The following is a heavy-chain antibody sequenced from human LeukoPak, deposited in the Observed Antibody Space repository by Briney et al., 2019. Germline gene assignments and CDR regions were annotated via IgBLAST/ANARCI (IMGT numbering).Heavy chain of an antibody. CDR3: ARHVASGNFDS. D-gene: IGHD5-12*01. J-gene: IGHJ4*02. Sequence: GESLKISCKGSGYTFTTYWIGWVRQMPGKGLEWMGIIYPGDSDTRYSPSFQGQVTISVDMSISTAYLQWSSLKASDTAMYYCARHVASGNFDSWGQRTRVTVSS. CDR2: IYPGDSDT. CDR1: GYTFTTYW. V-gene: IGHV5-51*01.